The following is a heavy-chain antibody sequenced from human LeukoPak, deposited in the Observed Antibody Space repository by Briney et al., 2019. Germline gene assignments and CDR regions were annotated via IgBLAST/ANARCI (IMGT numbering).Heavy chain of an antibody. CDR3: AREGVPAAIGYYFDY. CDR1: GFTFSSYG. J-gene: IGHJ4*02. D-gene: IGHD2-2*02. CDR2: IWYDGSNK. Sequence: GGSLRLSCAASGFTFSSYGMHWVRQAPGKGLEWVAVIWYDGSNKYYADSVKGRFTISRDNSKNTLYLQMNSLRAEDTAVYYCAREGVPAAIGYYFDYWGQGTLVTVSS. V-gene: IGHV3-33*01.